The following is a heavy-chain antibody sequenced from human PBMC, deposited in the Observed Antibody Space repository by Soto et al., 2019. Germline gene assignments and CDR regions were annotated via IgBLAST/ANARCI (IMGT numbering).Heavy chain of an antibody. CDR2: ISGSGGST. CDR3: AKDQGSSWYEIDY. J-gene: IGHJ4*02. D-gene: IGHD6-13*01. CDR1: GFTFSNYT. Sequence: LRLSCAASGFTFSNYTVTWVRQAPGKGLEWVSTISGSGGSTYYADSVKGRFTISRDNSKNTLYLQMNSLRAEDTAVYYCAKDQGSSWYEIDYWGQGTLVTVSS. V-gene: IGHV3-23*01.